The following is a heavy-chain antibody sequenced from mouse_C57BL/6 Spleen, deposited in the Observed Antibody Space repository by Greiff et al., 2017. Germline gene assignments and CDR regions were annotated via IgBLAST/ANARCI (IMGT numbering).Heavy chain of an antibody. CDR3: TNRGDFAY. J-gene: IGHJ3*01. CDR1: GFNIKDDY. V-gene: IGHV14-4*01. CDR2: IDPENGDT. Sequence: EVKLQASGAELVRPGASVKLSCTASGFNIKDDYMHWVKQRPEQGLEWIGWIDPENGDTEYASKFQGKATITADTSSNTAYLQLSSLTSEDTAVYYCTNRGDFAYWGQGTLVTVSA.